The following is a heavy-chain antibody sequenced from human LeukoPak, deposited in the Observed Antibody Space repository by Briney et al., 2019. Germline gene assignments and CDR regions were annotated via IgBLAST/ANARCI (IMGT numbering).Heavy chain of an antibody. V-gene: IGHV3-23*01. Sequence: GGSLRLSCAASGFIFSSYGMNWVRQAPVKGLEWVSGISGSGGSTYYADSVKGRFTISRDNSKNTLYLQMNSLRAEDTAVYYCARDGAGYYYDSSGYPFFDYWGQGTLVTVSS. CDR1: GFIFSSYG. J-gene: IGHJ4*02. CDR2: ISGSGGST. CDR3: ARDGAGYYYDSSGYPFFDY. D-gene: IGHD3-22*01.